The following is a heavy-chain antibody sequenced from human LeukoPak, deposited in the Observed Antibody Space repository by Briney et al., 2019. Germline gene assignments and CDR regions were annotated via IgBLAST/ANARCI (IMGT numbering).Heavy chain of an antibody. J-gene: IGHJ4*02. CDR1: GGSISSYY. V-gene: IGHV4-59*01. D-gene: IGHD3-10*01. CDR3: ARSGSRESLFDY. CDR2: IYYSGST. Sequence: TSETLSLTCTVSGGSISSYYWSWIRQPPGKGLEWIGYIYYSGSTNYNPSLKSRVTISVDTSKNQFSLKLSSVTAADTAVYYCARSGSRESLFDYWGQGTLVTVSS.